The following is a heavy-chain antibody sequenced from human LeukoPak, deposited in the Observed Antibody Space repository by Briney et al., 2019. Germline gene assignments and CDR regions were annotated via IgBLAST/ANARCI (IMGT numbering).Heavy chain of an antibody. D-gene: IGHD3-22*01. CDR3: ARVDSSGYYYNYYYYMDV. V-gene: IGHV4-38-2*02. Sequence: SETLSLTCRVSDYYINNGYYWGWIRQPPGKGLGWIGSIYHSGNTYYNPSLKSRVTISVDTSKNQFSLKLSSVTPADTAMYYCARVDSSGYYYNYYYYMDVWGKGTTVTISS. J-gene: IGHJ6*03. CDR1: DYYINNGYY. CDR2: IYHSGNT.